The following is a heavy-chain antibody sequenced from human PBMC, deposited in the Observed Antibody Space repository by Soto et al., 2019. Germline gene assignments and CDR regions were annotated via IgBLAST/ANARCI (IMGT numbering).Heavy chain of an antibody. Sequence: QVQLVQSGTEVKKPGTSVKVSCKASGYTFTNYIISWVRQAPGQGLEWMGWISPYNGNTNYAQKFQGRVTMTTDTSTTTFYMELRSLRSDDTAVYYCARDMVTFGGIIALPNYWGQGTLVTVSS. CDR2: ISPYNGNT. CDR1: GYTFTNYI. V-gene: IGHV1-18*01. CDR3: ARDMVTFGGIIALPNY. J-gene: IGHJ4*02. D-gene: IGHD3-16*02.